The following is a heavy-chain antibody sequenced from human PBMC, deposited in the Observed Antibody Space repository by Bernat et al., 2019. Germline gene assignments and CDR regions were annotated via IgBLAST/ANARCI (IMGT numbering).Heavy chain of an antibody. CDR1: GGSISSGGYY. CDR3: ARDHYGDYEGWFDP. CDR2: IYYSGST. D-gene: IGHD4-17*01. V-gene: IGHV4-31*03. Sequence: QVQLQESGPGLVKPSQTLSLTCTVSGGSISSGGYYWSWIRQHPGKGLEWIGYIYYSGSTYYNPSLKSRVTISVDTSKNQFFLKLSSVTAADTAVYYCARDHYGDYEGWFDPWGQGTLVTVSS. J-gene: IGHJ5*02.